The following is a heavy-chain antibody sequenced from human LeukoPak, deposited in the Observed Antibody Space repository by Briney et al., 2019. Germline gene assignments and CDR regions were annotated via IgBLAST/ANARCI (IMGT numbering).Heavy chain of an antibody. Sequence: PSETLSLTCTVSDYSINSGHYWGWIRQSPGKALEWVGNVFHSGSTYYNPSLKSRVTVSVDTLKNQFSLKLTAVTAADTAVYYCVRGGPSRWGTNSLEYWGHGTLVTVSS. CDR3: VRGGPSRWGTNSLEY. J-gene: IGHJ4*01. V-gene: IGHV4-38-2*02. D-gene: IGHD1-1*01. CDR2: VFHSGST. CDR1: DYSINSGHY.